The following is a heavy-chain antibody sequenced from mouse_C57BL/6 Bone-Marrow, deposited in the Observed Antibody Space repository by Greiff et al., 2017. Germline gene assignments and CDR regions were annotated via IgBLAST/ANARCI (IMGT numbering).Heavy chain of an antibody. V-gene: IGHV1-50*01. CDR2: IDPSDSYT. CDR1: GYTFTSYW. CDR3: ARPLLLYYSNLDY. D-gene: IGHD2-5*01. J-gene: IGHJ2*01. Sequence: QVQLQQPGAELVKPGASVKLSCKASGYTFTSYWMQWVKQRPGQGLEWIGEIDPSDSYTNYNQKFKGKATLTVDTASSTAYMQLSSLTSEDSAVYYCARPLLLYYSNLDYWGQGTTLTVSS.